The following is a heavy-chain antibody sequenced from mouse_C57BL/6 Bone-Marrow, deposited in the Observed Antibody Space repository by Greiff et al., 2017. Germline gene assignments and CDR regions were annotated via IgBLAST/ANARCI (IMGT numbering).Heavy chain of an antibody. J-gene: IGHJ4*01. V-gene: IGHV1-26*01. D-gene: IGHD1-1*02. Sequence: EVQLQQSGPELVKPGASVKISCKASGYTFTDYYMNWVKQSHGKSLEWIGDINPNNGGTSYNQKFKGKATLTVDKASSTAYMELSSLTSEDSSVYYCARGEIWMDYWGQGTSVTVSS. CDR1: GYTFTDYY. CDR3: ARGEIWMDY. CDR2: INPNNGGT.